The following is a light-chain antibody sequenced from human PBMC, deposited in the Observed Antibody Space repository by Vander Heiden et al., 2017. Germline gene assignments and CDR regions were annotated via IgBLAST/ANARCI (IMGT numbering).Light chain of an antibody. V-gene: IGKV3-15*01. CDR2: GAS. CDR3: QQYNNWPPLYT. J-gene: IGKJ2*01. Sequence: EIVMTQSPATLSVSPGERATLSCRASQSVSSNLAWYQQKPGQAPRLLIYGASTRATGIPARFSGSGSGTEFTLTISSRQSEDFEVYYCQQYNNWPPLYTFGQGTKLEIK. CDR1: QSVSSN.